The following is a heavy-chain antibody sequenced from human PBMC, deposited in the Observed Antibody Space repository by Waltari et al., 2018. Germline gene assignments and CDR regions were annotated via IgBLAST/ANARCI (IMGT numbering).Heavy chain of an antibody. D-gene: IGHD1-1*01. V-gene: IGHV3-23*01. CDR2: TVGSGGST. CDR1: AFTFSSYA. J-gene: IGHJ4*02. CDR3: ARGSGYFFDY. Sequence: EVQLLESGGGLVQPGGSLRLSCSASAFTFSSYAMRWVRQAPGKGLEWVATVGSGGSTYYADSVKGRFTSSKDSPQDTLYLQMSSLRAEDTAVYYCARGSGYFFDYWGQGTLVTVSS.